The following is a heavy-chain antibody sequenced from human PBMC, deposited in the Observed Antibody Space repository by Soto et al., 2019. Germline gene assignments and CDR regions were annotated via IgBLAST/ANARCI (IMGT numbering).Heavy chain of an antibody. CDR1: GYTFTSYG. Sequence: QVQLVQSGAEVKKPGASVKVSCKASGYTFTSYGISWVRQAPGQGLEWIGWISAYNGKTNYPQKLQGRVTMTTHTSTSTASMELRILRSADTAVYYCARASGSSYWFDPWGQGTLVTVSS. CDR2: ISAYNGKT. D-gene: IGHD1-26*01. V-gene: IGHV1-18*01. CDR3: ARASGSSYWFDP. J-gene: IGHJ5*02.